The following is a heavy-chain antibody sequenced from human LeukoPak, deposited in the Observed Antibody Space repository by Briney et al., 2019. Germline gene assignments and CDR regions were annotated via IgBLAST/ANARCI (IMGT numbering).Heavy chain of an antibody. CDR2: ITSTSSAT. CDR1: GFKFSSFS. Sequence: GGSLRLSCAASGFKFSSFSMGWVRQAPGKGLEWPSYITSTSSATYYADSLQGRFTISRDNAKNSLYLQINSLRADDTAVYYCARAIASYGDSAYWGQGTLVTVSS. D-gene: IGHD5-18*01. V-gene: IGHV3-48*04. J-gene: IGHJ4*02. CDR3: ARAIASYGDSAY.